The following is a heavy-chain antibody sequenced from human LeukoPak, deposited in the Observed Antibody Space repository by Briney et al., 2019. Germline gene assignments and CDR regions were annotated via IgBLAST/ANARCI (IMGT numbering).Heavy chain of an antibody. J-gene: IGHJ4*02. D-gene: IGHD4-17*01. V-gene: IGHV3-9*01. CDR1: GFTFDDYA. CDR2: ISWNSGSI. CDR3: ARGDYGHEFDY. Sequence: GGSLRLSCAASGFTFDDYAMHWVRQAPGKGLEWVSGISWNSGSIGYADSVKGRFTISRDNAKNSLYLQMNSLRAEDTALYYCARGDYGHEFDYWGQGTLVTVSS.